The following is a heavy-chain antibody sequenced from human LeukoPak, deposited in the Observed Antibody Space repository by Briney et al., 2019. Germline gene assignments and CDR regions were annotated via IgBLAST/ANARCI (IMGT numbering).Heavy chain of an antibody. J-gene: IGHJ4*02. CDR1: GFTFDDYA. V-gene: IGHV3-23*01. CDR2: ISGSGGST. D-gene: IGHD6-6*01. Sequence: PGRSLRLSCAASGFTFDDYAMHWVRQAPGKGLEWVSAISGSGGSTYYADSVKGRFTISRDNSKNTLYLQMNSLRAEDTAVYYCAKSKYSSSPGGAFDYWGQGTLVTVSS. CDR3: AKSKYSSSPGGAFDY.